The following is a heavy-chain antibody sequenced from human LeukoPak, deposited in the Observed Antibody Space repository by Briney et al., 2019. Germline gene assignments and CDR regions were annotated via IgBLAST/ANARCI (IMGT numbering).Heavy chain of an antibody. D-gene: IGHD6-19*01. CDR3: VKAASGGWYDTNFDY. J-gene: IGHJ4*02. CDR1: GFTFSSYA. Sequence: TGGSLRLSCAASGFTFSSYAMSWVRQAPGKGLEWVSAISGSGGSTYYADSVKGRFTISRDNSKNPLYLQMNSLRAEDTAVYYCVKAASGGWYDTNFDYWGQGTLVTVSS. V-gene: IGHV3-23*01. CDR2: ISGSGGST.